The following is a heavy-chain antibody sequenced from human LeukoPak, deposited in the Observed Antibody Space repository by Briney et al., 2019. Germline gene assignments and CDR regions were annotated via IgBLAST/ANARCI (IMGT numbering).Heavy chain of an antibody. D-gene: IGHD5-24*01. V-gene: IGHV4-30-4*07. CDR2: IYYSGST. Sequence: PSQTLSLTCAVSGGSISSGGYSWSWIRQPPGKGLEWIGYIYYSGSTYYNPSLKSRVTISVDTSKNQFSLKLSSVTAADTAVYYCARLRRWLQLDYCYYYMDVWGKGTTVTISS. J-gene: IGHJ6*03. CDR3: ARLRRWLQLDYCYYYMDV. CDR1: GGSISSGGYS.